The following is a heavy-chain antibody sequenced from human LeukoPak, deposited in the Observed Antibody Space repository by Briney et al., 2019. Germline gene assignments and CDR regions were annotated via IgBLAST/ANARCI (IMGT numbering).Heavy chain of an antibody. Sequence: GGSLRLSCAASGFTVSSYSMNWVRQAPGKGLEWVSSISSSSSYIYYADSVKGRFTISRDNAKNSLYLQMNSLRAEDTAVYYCASRLYCSSTSCYGGPYYWGQGTLVTVSS. CDR3: ASRLYCSSTSCYGGPYY. D-gene: IGHD2-2*01. J-gene: IGHJ4*02. V-gene: IGHV3-21*01. CDR2: ISSSSSYI. CDR1: GFTVSSYS.